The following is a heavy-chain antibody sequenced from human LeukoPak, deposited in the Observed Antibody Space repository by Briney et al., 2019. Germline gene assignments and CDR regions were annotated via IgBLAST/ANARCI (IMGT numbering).Heavy chain of an antibody. CDR3: AKEDSSAYPVH. V-gene: IGHV3-30*18. Sequence: GGSLRLSCAASGFTFSSYGMHWVRQAPGKGLEWVAVISYDGSNKYYADSVKGRFTISRDNSKNALYLQMNSLRAEDTAVYYCAKEDSSAYPVHWGQGTLVSVSS. D-gene: IGHD3-22*01. J-gene: IGHJ4*02. CDR1: GFTFSSYG. CDR2: ISYDGSNK.